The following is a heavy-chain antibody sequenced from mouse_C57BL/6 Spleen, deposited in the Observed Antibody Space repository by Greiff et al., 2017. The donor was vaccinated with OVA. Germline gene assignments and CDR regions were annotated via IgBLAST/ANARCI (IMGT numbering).Heavy chain of an antibody. CDR2: FYPRSGNT. J-gene: IGHJ4*01. D-gene: IGHD1-1*01. V-gene: IGHV1-84*01. Sequence: QVQLQQSGPELVKPGASVKISCKASGYTFTDYYINWLSQRPGQGLEWFGWFYPRSGNTKYNEKVKGKATLTVDTSSSTAYMQLSSLTSEDSAVYFCARRDYGSSYVGYYAMDYWGQGTSVTVSS. CDR1: GYTFTDYY. CDR3: ARRDYGSSYVGYYAMDY.